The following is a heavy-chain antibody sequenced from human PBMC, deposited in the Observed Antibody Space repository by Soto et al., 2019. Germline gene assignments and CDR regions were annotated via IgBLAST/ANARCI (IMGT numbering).Heavy chain of an antibody. CDR2: IYYSGST. Sequence: QVQLQESGPGLVKPSQTLSLTCTVSGGSISSGGYYWSWIRQHPGKGLEWIGYIYYSGSTYYKPSLTSRVTISVDTSKKQFSLKLSSVTAAVTAVYYCALDSGGSSWYFDYWGQGTLVTVSS. CDR3: ALDSGGSSWYFDY. D-gene: IGHD6-13*01. V-gene: IGHV4-31*03. J-gene: IGHJ4*02. CDR1: GGSISSGGYY.